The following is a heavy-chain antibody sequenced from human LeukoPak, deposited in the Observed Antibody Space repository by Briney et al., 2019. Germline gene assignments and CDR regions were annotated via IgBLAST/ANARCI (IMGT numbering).Heavy chain of an antibody. CDR1: GFTFSSYL. D-gene: IGHD6-13*01. CDR2: INNEGTGT. J-gene: IGHJ3*02. CDR3: ARGSSSWRNAFDI. V-gene: IGHV3-74*01. Sequence: GGSLRLSCAASGFTFSSYLMHWVRQAPGKGLVWVSRINNEGTGTSYADSVKGRFTISTDNAKNTLDLQMNSLRAEDTAVYYCARGSSSWRNAFDIWGQGTMVTVFS.